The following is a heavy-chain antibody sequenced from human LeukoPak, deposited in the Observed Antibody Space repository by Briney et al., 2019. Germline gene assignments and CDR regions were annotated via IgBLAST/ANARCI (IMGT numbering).Heavy chain of an antibody. V-gene: IGHV3-23*01. J-gene: IGHJ4*02. CDR1: GFTFSSYA. Sequence: PGGSLRLSCAASGFTFSSYAMSWVRQAPGKGLEWVSAISGSGGSTYYADSVKGRFTIFRDNSKNTLYLQMNSLRAEDTAVYYCAKDPSYILLWFGELDYWGQGTLVTVSS. CDR3: AKDPSYILLWFGELDY. D-gene: IGHD3-10*01. CDR2: ISGSGGST.